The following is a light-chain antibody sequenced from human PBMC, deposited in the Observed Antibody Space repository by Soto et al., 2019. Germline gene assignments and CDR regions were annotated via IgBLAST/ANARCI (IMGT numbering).Light chain of an antibody. CDR1: QTINNW. CDR3: QQYNTTPWT. J-gene: IGKJ1*01. V-gene: IGKV1-5*03. Sequence: DVQMTQSPSTLSASRGDRVTITCRARQTINNWLARYQHSPGKAPTFLIYKTSTLETGVPSRFSGSGSGTDCTLTISSLQPEDFAIYYCQQYNTTPWTFGQGTRGE. CDR2: KTS.